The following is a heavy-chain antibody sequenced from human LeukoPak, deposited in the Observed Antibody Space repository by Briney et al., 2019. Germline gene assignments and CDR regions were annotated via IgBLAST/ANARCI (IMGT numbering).Heavy chain of an antibody. V-gene: IGHV4-59*01. CDR2: IYYSGST. D-gene: IGHD1-7*01. J-gene: IGHJ6*02. Sequence: SETLSLTCTVSGGSISSNYWSWIRQPPGKGLEWIGYIYYSGSTNYNPPLKSRVTISVDTSKNQFSLKLSSVTAADTAVYYCARDNWNYGSSMDVWGQGTTVTVSS. CDR3: ARDNWNYGSSMDV. CDR1: GGSISSNY.